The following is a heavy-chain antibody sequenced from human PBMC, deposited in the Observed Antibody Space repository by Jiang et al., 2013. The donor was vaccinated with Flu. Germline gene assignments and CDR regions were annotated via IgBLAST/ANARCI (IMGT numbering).Heavy chain of an antibody. V-gene: IGHV4-38-2*01. D-gene: IGHD4-11*01. CDR3: ARATTRFDP. CDR2: IYHSGST. J-gene: IGHJ5*02. CDR1: GYSISSGYY. Sequence: ETLSLTCAVSGYSISSGYYWGWDPAAPTGRGLEWIGSIYHSGSTYYNPSLKSRVTISVDASKNQFSLKLSSVTAADTAVYYCARATTRFDPWGQGTLVTVSS.